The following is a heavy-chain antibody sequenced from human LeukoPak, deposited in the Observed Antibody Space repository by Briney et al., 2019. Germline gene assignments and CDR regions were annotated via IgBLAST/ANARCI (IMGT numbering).Heavy chain of an antibody. J-gene: IGHJ3*02. V-gene: IGHV3-74*01. CDR1: GFTFSSYW. CDR2: IKSDGSNT. D-gene: IGHD3-22*01. Sequence: GGSLRLSCAASGFTFSSYWMHWVRQAPGKGLVWVSRIKSDGSNTNYADSVKGRFTISRDNSKNTLYLQMNSLRAEDTAVYYCARDRWNLYYDSSGYYFDAFDIWGQGTMVTVSS. CDR3: ARDRWNLYYDSSGYYFDAFDI.